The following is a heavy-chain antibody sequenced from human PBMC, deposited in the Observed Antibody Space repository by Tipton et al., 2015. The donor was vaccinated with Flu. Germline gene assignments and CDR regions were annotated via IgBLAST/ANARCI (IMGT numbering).Heavy chain of an antibody. V-gene: IGHV4-34*01. CDR3: ARGRGSSPANYYYYMDV. CDR1: GGSISSYY. CDR2: INHSGST. Sequence: TLSLTCTVSGGSISSYYWSWIRQPPGKGLEWIGEINHSGSTNYNPSLKSRVTISVDTSKNQFSLKLSSVTAADTAVYYCARGRGSSPANYYYYMDVWGKGTTVTVSS. J-gene: IGHJ6*03. D-gene: IGHD6-6*01.